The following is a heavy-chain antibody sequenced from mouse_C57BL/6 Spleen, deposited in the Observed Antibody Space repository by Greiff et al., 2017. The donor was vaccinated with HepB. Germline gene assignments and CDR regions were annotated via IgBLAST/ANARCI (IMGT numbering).Heavy chain of an antibody. D-gene: IGHD3-2*02. CDR3: ARVDSSGHDY. CDR1: GFTFTDYY. J-gene: IGHJ2*01. CDR2: IRNKANGYTT. Sequence: EVKLVESGGGLVQPGGSLSLSCAASGFTFTDYYMSWVRQPPGKALEWLGFIRNKANGYTTEYSASVKGRFTISRDNSQLILYLQMNALRAEDSTTYYCARVDSSGHDYWGQGTTLTVSS. V-gene: IGHV7-3*01.